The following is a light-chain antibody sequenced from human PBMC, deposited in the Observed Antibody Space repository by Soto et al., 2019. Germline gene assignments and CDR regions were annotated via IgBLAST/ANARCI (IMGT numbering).Light chain of an antibody. J-gene: IGKJ4*01. V-gene: IGKV3-15*01. CDR1: QNVNNF. CDR2: GAS. CDR3: QPYNNWPLT. Sequence: EFVLTQSPSTLSLSPGERATFSCRASQNVNNFLAWYQQKPGQAPRLLIYGASTRATGIPARFSGSGSGTEFTLTISSLQSEDFAVYYCQPYNNWPLTFGGGSKV.